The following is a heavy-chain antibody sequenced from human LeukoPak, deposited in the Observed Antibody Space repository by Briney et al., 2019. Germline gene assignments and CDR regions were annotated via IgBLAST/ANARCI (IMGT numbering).Heavy chain of an antibody. J-gene: IGHJ4*02. CDR1: GFTFSSYA. V-gene: IGHV3-64D*06. D-gene: IGHD2-15*01. Sequence: PGGSLRLSCSASGFTFSSYAMHWVRQAPGKGLEYVSAISSNGGSTYYADSVKGRFTISRDNSKNTLYLQMSSLRAEDTAVYYCVRAVPFRYCSGGSCYSVWGQGTLVTVSS. CDR3: VRAVPFRYCSGGSCYSV. CDR2: ISSNGGST.